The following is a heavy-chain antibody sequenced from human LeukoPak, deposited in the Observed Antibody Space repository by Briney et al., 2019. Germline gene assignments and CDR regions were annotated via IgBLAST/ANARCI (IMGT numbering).Heavy chain of an antibody. J-gene: IGHJ4*02. Sequence: WGSLRLSCAASGFTFSSYSMNWVRQAPGKGLEWVSSISSSSSYIYYADSVKGRFTISRDNAKNSLYLQMNSLRAEDTAVYYCARVNGGATDFDYWGQGTLVTVSS. CDR3: ARVNGGATDFDY. V-gene: IGHV3-21*01. CDR2: ISSSSSYI. CDR1: GFTFSSYS. D-gene: IGHD1-26*01.